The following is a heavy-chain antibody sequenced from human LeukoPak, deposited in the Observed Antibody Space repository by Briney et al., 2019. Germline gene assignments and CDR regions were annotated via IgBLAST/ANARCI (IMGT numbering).Heavy chain of an antibody. CDR3: ARGNSVVNYYHGLDL. CDR2: ISYDGSNK. J-gene: IGHJ6*02. D-gene: IGHD2-2*01. Sequence: GGSLRLSCAASGFTFSTYWMSWVRQAPGKGLEWVESISYDGSNKYHADSVKGRFTISRDNSKNTVYLQMNDLRPEDTAVYYCARGNSVVNYYHGLDLWGQGTTVTVSS. CDR1: GFTFSTYW. V-gene: IGHV3-30*03.